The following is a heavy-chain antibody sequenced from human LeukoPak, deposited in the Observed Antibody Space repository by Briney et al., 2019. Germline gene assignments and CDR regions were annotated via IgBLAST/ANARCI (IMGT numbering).Heavy chain of an antibody. J-gene: IGHJ4*02. CDR1: GFTFSDYY. D-gene: IGHD4-17*01. CDR2: ISSSGSTI. V-gene: IGHV3-11*01. Sequence: GSLRLSCAASGFTFSDYYMSWIRQAPGKGLEWVSYISSSGSTIVYADSVKGRFTVSRDNAKNSMFLQMNSLRAEDTAVYYCARERRLRETDSWGQGTLVTVSS. CDR3: ARERRLRETDS.